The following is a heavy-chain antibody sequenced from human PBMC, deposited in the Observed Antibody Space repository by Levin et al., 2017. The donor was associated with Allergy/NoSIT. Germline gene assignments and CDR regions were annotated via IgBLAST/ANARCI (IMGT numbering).Heavy chain of an antibody. CDR1: GFTFSNAW. D-gene: IGHD3-9*01. Sequence: GGSLRLSCAASGFTFSNAWMSWVRQAPGKGLEWVGRIKSKTDGGTTDYAAPVKGRFTISRDDSKNTLYLQMNSLKTEDTAVYYCTSSASDYDILTGYTWGQGTLVTVSS. J-gene: IGHJ5*02. CDR2: IKSKTDGGTT. CDR3: TSSASDYDILTGYT. V-gene: IGHV3-15*01.